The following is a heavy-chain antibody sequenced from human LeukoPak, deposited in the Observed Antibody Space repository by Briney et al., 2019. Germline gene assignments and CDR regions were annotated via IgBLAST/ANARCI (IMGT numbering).Heavy chain of an antibody. CDR3: ARRLTQYDCFDP. CDR1: GDIVSSNSVT. J-gene: IGHJ5*02. CDR2: TYYRSTWYN. V-gene: IGHV6-1*01. D-gene: IGHD2-2*01. Sequence: PSQTLSLTCAISGDIVSSNSVTWNWIRQSPSGGLEWLGRTYYRSTWYNDYAVSVRGRITVNPDTSKNQFSLHLNSVTPEDTAVYYCARRLTQYDCFDPWGQGILVTVSS.